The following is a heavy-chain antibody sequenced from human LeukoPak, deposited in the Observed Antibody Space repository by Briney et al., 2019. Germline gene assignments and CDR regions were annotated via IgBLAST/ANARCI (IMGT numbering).Heavy chain of an antibody. Sequence: GGSLRLSCAASGFTFSSSAMSWVRQVPGKGLEWVSGISASGGSTSYADSVRGRFTISRDNSKNTLYVQMNSLRDEDTAVYYCAKGTTVPTQRPYGDWGQGTLVTVSS. V-gene: IGHV3-23*01. CDR2: ISASGGST. J-gene: IGHJ4*02. CDR1: GFTFSSSA. CDR3: AKGTTVPTQRPYGD. D-gene: IGHD4-17*01.